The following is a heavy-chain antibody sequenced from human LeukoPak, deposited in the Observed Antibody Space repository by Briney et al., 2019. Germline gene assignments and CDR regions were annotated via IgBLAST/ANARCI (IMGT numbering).Heavy chain of an antibody. D-gene: IGHD1-26*01. Sequence: GGSLRLSCAASGFTFSSYGMHWVRQAPGKGLEWVAFIRYDGSNKYYADSVKGRFTISRGNSKNTLYLQMNSLRAEDTAVYYCAKETVRWELLGLDYWGQGTLVTVSS. CDR2: IRYDGSNK. CDR3: AKETVRWELLGLDY. CDR1: GFTFSSYG. J-gene: IGHJ4*02. V-gene: IGHV3-30*02.